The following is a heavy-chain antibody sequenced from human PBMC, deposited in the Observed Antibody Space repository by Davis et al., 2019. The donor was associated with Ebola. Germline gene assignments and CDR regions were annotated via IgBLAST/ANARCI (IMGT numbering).Heavy chain of an antibody. CDR3: ARAGLDIVASRGFDY. CDR1: GYSFTSYW. D-gene: IGHD5-12*01. Sequence: GESLKISCKGSGYSFTSYWISWVRQMPGKGLEWMGRIDPSDSYTNYSPSFQGHVTISADKSISTAYLQWSSLKASDTAMYYCARAGLDIVASRGFDYWGQGTLVTVSS. J-gene: IGHJ4*02. V-gene: IGHV5-10-1*01. CDR2: IDPSDSYT.